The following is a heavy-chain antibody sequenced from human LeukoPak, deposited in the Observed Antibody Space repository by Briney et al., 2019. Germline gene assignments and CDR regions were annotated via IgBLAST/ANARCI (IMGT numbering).Heavy chain of an antibody. CDR3: ARDTPYYDFWSGLETEYYFDY. CDR2: IIPILGIA. CDR1: GGTFSSYA. J-gene: IGHJ4*02. Sequence: GRSLRLSCAASGGTFSSYAISWVRQAPGQGLEWMGRIIPILGIANYAQKFQGRVTITADKSTSTAYMELSSLRSEDTAVYYCARDTPYYDFWSGLETEYYFDYWGQGTLVTVSS. V-gene: IGHV1-69*04. D-gene: IGHD3-3*01.